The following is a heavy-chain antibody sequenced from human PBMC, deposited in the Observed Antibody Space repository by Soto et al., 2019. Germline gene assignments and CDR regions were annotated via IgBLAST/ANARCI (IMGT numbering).Heavy chain of an antibody. Sequence: VGSLRLSCAASGFTYSDYYMSWIRQAPGKGLEWVSYISLSGTTIYYADSVKGRFTISSDNAKKSLYRQMNSLSAEDTAVYYCARDTSSGWYRYFQHSGQGTLGTVSS. D-gene: IGHD6-19*01. J-gene: IGHJ1*01. CDR2: ISLSGTTI. CDR3: ARDTSSGWYRYFQH. CDR1: GFTYSDYY. V-gene: IGHV3-11*01.